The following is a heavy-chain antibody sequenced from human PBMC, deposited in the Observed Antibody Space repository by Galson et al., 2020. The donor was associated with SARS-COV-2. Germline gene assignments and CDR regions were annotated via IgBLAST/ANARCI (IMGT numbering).Heavy chain of an antibody. D-gene: IGHD6-13*01. CDR3: AIESKGIAAAGTDY. V-gene: IGHV1-69*06. Sequence: SVKVSCKASGGTFSSYAISWVRQAPGQGLEWMGGTIPIFGTANYAQKFKGRVTITADKSTSTAYMELSSLRSEDTAVYYCAIESKGIAAAGTDYWGQGTLVTVSS. J-gene: IGHJ4*02. CDR1: GGTFSSYA. CDR2: TIPIFGTA.